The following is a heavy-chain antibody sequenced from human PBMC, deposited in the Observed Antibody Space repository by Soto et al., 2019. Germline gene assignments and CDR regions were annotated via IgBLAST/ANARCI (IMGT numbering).Heavy chain of an antibody. CDR1: GYTFTGYY. CDR2: INPNSGGT. Sequence: GASVKVSCKASGYTFTGYYIHWVRQAPGQGLEWMGWINPNSGGTNYAQDFQARVTMTRDLSISTAYLELTRLKSDDTAVYYCAHRLQSLPYYYFGVDFCGQGTTVTVSS. V-gene: IGHV1-2*02. CDR3: AHRLQSLPYYYFGVDF. J-gene: IGHJ6*02.